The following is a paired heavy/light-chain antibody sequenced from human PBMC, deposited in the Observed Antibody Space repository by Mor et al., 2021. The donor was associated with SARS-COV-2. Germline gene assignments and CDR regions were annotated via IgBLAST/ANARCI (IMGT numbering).Heavy chain of an antibody. D-gene: IGHD3-22*01. CDR3: AKGSSYYDSSGSPATHLDY. CDR2: ISWDGGST. Sequence: EVQLVESGGVVVQPGGSLRLSCAASGFTFDDYTMHWVRQAPGKGLEWVSLISWDGGSTYYADSVKGRFTISRDNSKNSLYLQMNSLRTEDTALYYCAKGSSYYDSSGSPATHLDYWGQGTLVTVSS. J-gene: IGHJ4*02. V-gene: IGHV3-43*01. CDR1: GFTFDDYT.
Light chain of an antibody. CDR3: QQFGNSPQT. CDR1: QTISSSY. V-gene: IGKV3-20*01. CDR2: GAS. J-gene: IGKJ1*01. Sequence: EIVLTQSPGTLSLSPGERASLSCRASQTISSSYLAWYQQKPGQAPRLLIYGASSRATGIPDRFSGSGSGADFTLTISRLEPEDFAVYYCQQFGNSPQTFGQGTKVEI.